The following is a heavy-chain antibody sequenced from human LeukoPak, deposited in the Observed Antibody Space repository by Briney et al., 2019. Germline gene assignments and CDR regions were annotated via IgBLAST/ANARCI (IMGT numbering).Heavy chain of an antibody. D-gene: IGHD2-15*01. V-gene: IGHV4-30-4*08. Sequence: SQTLSLTRTVSGGSISSGDYYWSWIRQPPGKGLEWIGYIYYSGSTYYNPSLKSRVTISVDTSKNQFSLKLSSVTAADTAVYYCARGAGRGYCSGGSCYPGENDYWGQGTLVTVSS. CDR2: IYYSGST. CDR1: GGSISSGDYY. J-gene: IGHJ4*02. CDR3: ARGAGRGYCSGGSCYPGENDY.